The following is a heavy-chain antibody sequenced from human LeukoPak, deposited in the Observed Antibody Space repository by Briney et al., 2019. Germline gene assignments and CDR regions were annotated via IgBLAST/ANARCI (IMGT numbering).Heavy chain of an antibody. CDR3: AKDVSPIRTQSSFDY. CDR2: ISYDGSNK. V-gene: IGHV3-30*18. Sequence: GGSLRLSWAASGFTLGSYGMGWVSQAPGKGLEWVAVISYDGSNKYSADSVKSRFTISRDNSKNTLYLQMNSLRAEDTAVYYCAKDVSPIRTQSSFDYWGQGTLVTVSS. CDR1: GFTLGSYG. J-gene: IGHJ4*02. D-gene: IGHD2-2*01.